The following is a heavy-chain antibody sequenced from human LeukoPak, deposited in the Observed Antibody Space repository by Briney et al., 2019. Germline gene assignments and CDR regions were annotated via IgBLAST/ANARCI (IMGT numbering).Heavy chain of an antibody. D-gene: IGHD2-2*01. Sequence: PGGSLRLSCAASGFTFSSYWSWIRQPPGKGLEWIGEINHSGSTNYNPSLKSRVTISVDTSKNQFSLTLSSVTAADTAVYYCARVARCTSCFDVDYWGQGTLVTVSS. CDR2: INHSGST. CDR1: GFTFSSY. CDR3: ARVARCTSCFDVDY. V-gene: IGHV4-34*01. J-gene: IGHJ4*02.